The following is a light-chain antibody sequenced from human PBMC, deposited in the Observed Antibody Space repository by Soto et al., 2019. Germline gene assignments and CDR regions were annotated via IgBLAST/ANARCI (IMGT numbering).Light chain of an antibody. J-gene: IGLJ2*01. CDR3: SSYTTSSTHVV. CDR1: RSDVGGYNY. Sequence: QSALTQPASVSGSPGQSITIPCTGTRSDVGGYNYVSWYQQYPGKAPKLIIYEVSDRPSGVSNRFSGSKSGNTASLTISGLQAEDEADYYCSSYTTSSTHVVFGGVTKVTVL. V-gene: IGLV2-14*01. CDR2: EVS.